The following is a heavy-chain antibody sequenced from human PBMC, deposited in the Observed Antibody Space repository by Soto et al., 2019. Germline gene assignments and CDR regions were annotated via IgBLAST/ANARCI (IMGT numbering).Heavy chain of an antibody. CDR2: IDPSDSYT. CDR3: ATAYSTYILDV. J-gene: IGHJ6*02. V-gene: IGHV5-10-1*01. Sequence: PGESLKISCKGSGYSFTSYLISWVRQVPGKGLEWMGRIDPSDSYTNYSPAFQGHVTISADKSVSTVYLQWSSLKASDTAMYFCATAYSTYILDVWGQGTTVTVSS. CDR1: GYSFTSYL. D-gene: IGHD6-13*01.